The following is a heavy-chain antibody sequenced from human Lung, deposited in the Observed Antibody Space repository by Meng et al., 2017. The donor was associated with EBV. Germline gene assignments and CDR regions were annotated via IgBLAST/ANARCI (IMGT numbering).Heavy chain of an antibody. CDR1: GYRFDNFFNSG. D-gene: IGHD2-15*01. CDR3: VRDGRAGGGGLFYFDY. Sequence: QVQLVQSGAEVKKPGASVKVSCTTSGYRFDNFFNSGISWVRQAPGQGLEWVGWINIYSSNVHRAPRFQHRLTLTTDTSTSTAYMELDSLTSDDTAIYYCVRDGRAGGGGLFYFDYWGQGTLVTVSS. J-gene: IGHJ4*02. V-gene: IGHV1-18*01. CDR2: INIYSSNV.